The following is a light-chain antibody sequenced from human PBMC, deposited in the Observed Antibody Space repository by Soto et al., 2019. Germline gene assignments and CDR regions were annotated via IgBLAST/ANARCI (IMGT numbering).Light chain of an antibody. CDR3: CSYAGNPYV. Sequence: QSVLTQTASVSGSPGQSIAISCTGTSSDVGSYNSVSWYQQHPGKAPKLMIYEGSKRPSGVSDRFSGSKSGNTASLTISGLQAEDEADYYCCSYAGNPYVFGTGTKLNVL. CDR2: EGS. CDR1: SSDVGSYNS. V-gene: IGLV2-23*01. J-gene: IGLJ1*01.